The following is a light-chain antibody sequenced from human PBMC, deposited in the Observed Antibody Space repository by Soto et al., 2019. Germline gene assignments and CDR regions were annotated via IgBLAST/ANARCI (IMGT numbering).Light chain of an antibody. J-gene: IGLJ1*01. CDR1: SSDVGGYNY. V-gene: IGLV2-14*01. CDR3: SSYTSSSTYV. CDR2: DVS. Sequence: SVLTQPASVSWSPGQSITISCTGTSSDVGGYNYVSWYQQHPGKAPKLMIYDVSNRPSGVSNRFSGSKSGNTASLTISGLQAEDGADYYCSSYTSSSTYVFGTGTKVTVL.